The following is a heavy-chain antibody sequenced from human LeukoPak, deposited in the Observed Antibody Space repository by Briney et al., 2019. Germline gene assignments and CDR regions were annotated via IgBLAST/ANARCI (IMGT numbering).Heavy chain of an antibody. J-gene: IGHJ5*02. V-gene: IGHV1-3*04. Sequence: ASVKVPCKASGYTFPNYAMHWVRQAPGQRLEWMGWINTANGNTKYSQKFQGRVTITRDTSASTAYMELSSLRSEDTAVYYCARDRGGYSSGWYWFDPWGQGTLVTVSS. CDR3: ARDRGGYSSGWYWFDP. D-gene: IGHD6-19*01. CDR2: INTANGNT. CDR1: GYTFPNYA.